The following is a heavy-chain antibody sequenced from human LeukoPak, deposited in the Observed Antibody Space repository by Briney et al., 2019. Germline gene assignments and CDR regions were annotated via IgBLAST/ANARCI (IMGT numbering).Heavy chain of an antibody. CDR3: ARSSDSSGCCTFDY. D-gene: IGHD6-19*01. CDR2: IYGGGST. CDR1: GFTVSSNY. V-gene: IGHV3-53*01. Sequence: GGSLRLSCAASGFTVSSNYMSWVRQAPGKGLEWVSIIYGGGSTYHADSVKGRFTISRDNSKNALYLQMNSLRAEDTAVYYCARSSDSSGCCTFDYWGQGALVTVSS. J-gene: IGHJ4*02.